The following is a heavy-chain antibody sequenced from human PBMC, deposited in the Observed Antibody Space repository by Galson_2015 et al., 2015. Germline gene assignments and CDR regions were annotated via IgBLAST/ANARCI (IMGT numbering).Heavy chain of an antibody. J-gene: IGHJ3*02. Sequence: PALVKPTQTLTLTCTFSGFSLSTSGVGVGWIRQPPGEALEWLALIYWDDDKRYSPSLKSRLTITKDASKNQVVLTMTNMDPVDTATYYCAHGEFWSGQGYAFDIWGQGTMVTVSS. V-gene: IGHV2-5*02. CDR1: GFSLSTSGVG. D-gene: IGHD3-3*01. CDR2: IYWDDDK. CDR3: AHGEFWSGQGYAFDI.